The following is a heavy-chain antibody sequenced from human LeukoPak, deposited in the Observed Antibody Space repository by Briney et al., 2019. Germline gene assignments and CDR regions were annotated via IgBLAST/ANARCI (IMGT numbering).Heavy chain of an antibody. J-gene: IGHJ4*02. CDR2: IRSIANNYAT. CDR3: TKLEMASRLGY. CDR1: GFTFSGSA. Sequence: GGSLRLSCAASGFTFSGSAIHWVRQASGKGLEWVGRIRSIANNYATAYAASVKGRFIISRDDSKNTAYLQMNSLKTEDTAVYYCTKLEMASRLGYWGQGTLATVSS. D-gene: IGHD5-24*01. V-gene: IGHV3-73*01.